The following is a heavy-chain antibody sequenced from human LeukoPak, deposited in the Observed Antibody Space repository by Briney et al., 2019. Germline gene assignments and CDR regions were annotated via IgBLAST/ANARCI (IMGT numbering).Heavy chain of an antibody. Sequence: ASVKVSCKASGYTFTSYGISWVRQAPGQGLEWMGWISAYNGNTNYAQKLQGRVTMTTDTSTSTAYMELRSLRSDDTAVYYCARVPILLRYFDWLSPYYFDYWGQGTLVTVSS. D-gene: IGHD3-9*01. J-gene: IGHJ4*02. CDR2: ISAYNGNT. CDR1: GYTFTSYG. V-gene: IGHV1-18*01. CDR3: ARVPILLRYFDWLSPYYFDY.